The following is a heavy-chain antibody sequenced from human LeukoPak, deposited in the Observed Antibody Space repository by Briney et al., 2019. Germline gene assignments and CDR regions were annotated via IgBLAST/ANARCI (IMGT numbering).Heavy chain of an antibody. CDR2: IYYSGST. Sequence: PSETLSLTCTVSGGSISSSSYYWGWIRQPPGKGLEWIGSIYYSGSTYYNPSLKSRVTISVDTSKNQFSLKLTSVTAADTAVYYCASDMTTVTIDYWGQGTLVTVPS. CDR1: GGSISSSSYY. V-gene: IGHV4-39*01. D-gene: IGHD4-17*01. CDR3: ASDMTTVTIDY. J-gene: IGHJ4*02.